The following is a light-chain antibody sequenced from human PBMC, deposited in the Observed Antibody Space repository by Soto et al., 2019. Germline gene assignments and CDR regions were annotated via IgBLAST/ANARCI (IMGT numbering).Light chain of an antibody. J-gene: IGLJ2*01. CDR1: SSDVGGYNY. CDR2: EVS. Sequence: QSALTQPPSASGSPGQSVTISRTGTSSDVGGYNYVSWYQQHPGKAPKLMIYEVSKRPSGIPDRFSGSKSGNTASLTVSGLQAEDEADYYCSSYAGSKNVVFGGGTKLTVL. CDR3: SSYAGSKNVV. V-gene: IGLV2-8*01.